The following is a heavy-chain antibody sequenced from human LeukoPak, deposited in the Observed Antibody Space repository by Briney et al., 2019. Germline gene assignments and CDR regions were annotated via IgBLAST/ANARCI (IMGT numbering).Heavy chain of an antibody. Sequence: ASVKVSCKASGYTFTGYYMHWVRQAPGQGLEWMGWINPNSGGTNYAQKFQGRVTMTRDTSISTAYMELGRLRSDDTAVYYCARDGRVYGSGSYLSYWGQGTLVTVSS. CDR3: ARDGRVYGSGSYLSY. CDR2: INPNSGGT. J-gene: IGHJ4*02. V-gene: IGHV1-2*02. D-gene: IGHD3-10*01. CDR1: GYTFTGYY.